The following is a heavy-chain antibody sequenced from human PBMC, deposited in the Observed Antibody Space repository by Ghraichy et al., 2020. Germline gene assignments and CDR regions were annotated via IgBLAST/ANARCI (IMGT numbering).Heavy chain of an antibody. CDR3: ARAPYCSDGICYARYYYGMDV. CDR1: GGSISHYF. CDR2: LSYNDNT. Sequence: SETLSLTCTVSGGSISHYFWTWVRQSPGKGLEWIGYLSYNDNTNYNPSLQSRLTISVDTSRNQLSLKLTSVTAADTAVYYGARAPYCSDGICYARYYYGMDVWGQGTTVTVSS. D-gene: IGHD2-15*01. V-gene: IGHV4-59*01. J-gene: IGHJ6*02.